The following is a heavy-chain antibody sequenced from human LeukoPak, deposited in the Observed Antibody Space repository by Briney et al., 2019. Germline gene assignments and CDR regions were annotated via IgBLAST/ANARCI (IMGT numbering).Heavy chain of an antibody. V-gene: IGHV4-39*01. CDR3: ARQRSYYDFWSGYRDAFDI. J-gene: IGHJ3*02. CDR1: GGSISSSSYY. CDR2: IYYSGST. Sequence: PSETLSLTCTVSGGSISSSSYYWGWIRQPPGKGLEWIGSIYYSGSTYYNPSLKSRVTISVDTSKNQFSLKLSSVTAADTAVYYCARQRSYYDFWSGYRDAFDIWGQGTMLSVSS. D-gene: IGHD3-3*01.